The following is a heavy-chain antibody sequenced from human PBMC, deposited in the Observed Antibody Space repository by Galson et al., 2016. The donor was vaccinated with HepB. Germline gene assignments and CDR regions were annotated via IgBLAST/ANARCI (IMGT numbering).Heavy chain of an antibody. D-gene: IGHD3-10*01. V-gene: IGHV3-74*01. Sequence: SLRLSCAASGFTFSTYWMHWVRHAPGKGLVWVSRINSDGSSTGFADSVKGRFTISRDNAKNTLYLQMNSLRAEDTAVYYCASSVRGSGSPPGGYWGQGTLVTVAS. J-gene: IGHJ4*02. CDR2: INSDGSST. CDR3: ASSVRGSGSPPGGY. CDR1: GFTFSTYW.